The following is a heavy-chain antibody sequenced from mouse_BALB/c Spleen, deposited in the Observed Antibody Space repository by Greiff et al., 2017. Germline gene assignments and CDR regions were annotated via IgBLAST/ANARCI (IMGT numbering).Heavy chain of an antibody. V-gene: IGHV5-6-5*01. CDR3: AREDYYGSSYDAMDY. CDR2: ISSGGST. Sequence: EVKLEESGGGLVKPGGSLKLSCAASGFTFSSYAMSWVRQTPEKRLEWVASISSGGSTYYPDSVKGRFTISRDNARNILYLQMSSLRSEDTAMYYCAREDYYGSSYDAMDYWGQGTSVTVSS. D-gene: IGHD1-1*01. J-gene: IGHJ4*01. CDR1: GFTFSSYA.